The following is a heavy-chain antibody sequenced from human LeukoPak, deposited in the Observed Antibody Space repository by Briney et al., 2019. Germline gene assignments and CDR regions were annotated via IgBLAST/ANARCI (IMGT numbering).Heavy chain of an antibody. D-gene: IGHD3-16*01. CDR3: ARERDSDYVWRCYSLLPGMDV. CDR2: IIPILGIA. CDR1: GGTFSSYA. J-gene: IGHJ6*02. Sequence: GSSVKVSCKASGGTFSSYAISWVRQAPGQGLEWMGRIIPILGIANYAQKFQGRVTITADKSTSTAYMELSSLRSEDTAVYYCARERDSDYVWRCYSLLPGMDVWGQGTTVTVSS. V-gene: IGHV1-69*04.